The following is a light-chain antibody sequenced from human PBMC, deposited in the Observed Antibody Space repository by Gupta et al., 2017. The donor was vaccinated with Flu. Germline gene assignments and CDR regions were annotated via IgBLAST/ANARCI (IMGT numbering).Light chain of an antibody. Sequence: EIVLTQSPGPLSLSPGERATLSCRASQSVSSSYLAWYQQKPGQAPRLLIYGASSRATGIPDRFSGSGSGTDFTLTISRLEPEDFAVYYCQQDGSSPWTFGQGTKVEIK. CDR2: GAS. CDR1: QSVSSSY. J-gene: IGKJ1*01. V-gene: IGKV3-20*01. CDR3: QQDGSSPWT.